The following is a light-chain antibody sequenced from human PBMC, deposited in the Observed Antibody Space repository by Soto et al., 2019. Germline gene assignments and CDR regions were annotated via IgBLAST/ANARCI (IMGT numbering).Light chain of an antibody. CDR2: DAS. J-gene: IGKJ4*01. CDR1: QSVSSY. Sequence: EIVLTQSPATLSLSPGERATLSCRASQSVSSYLAWYQQKPGQAPRLLIYDASNRATGIPARFSGSGSGTAFTLTISSLEPEDFAVYSCQQRSNWPPGLTFGGGTKVEIK. V-gene: IGKV3-11*01. CDR3: QQRSNWPPGLT.